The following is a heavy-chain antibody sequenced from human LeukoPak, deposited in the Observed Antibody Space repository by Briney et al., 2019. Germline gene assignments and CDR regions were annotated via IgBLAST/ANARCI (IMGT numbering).Heavy chain of an antibody. J-gene: IGHJ3*01. Sequence: HGESLKISCKGSGYSFTSYWIGWVRQMPGKGLEWMGIIYPGDSGPTYSPSFQGQVTISVDKSINTAYLQWSSLQASDTAMYYCGMSGKRAPLKDDVFEVWAKGQWSPSLQ. CDR2: IYPGDSGP. V-gene: IGHV5-51*01. CDR1: GYSFTSYW. CDR3: GMSGKRAPLKDDVFEV. D-gene: IGHD1-26*01.